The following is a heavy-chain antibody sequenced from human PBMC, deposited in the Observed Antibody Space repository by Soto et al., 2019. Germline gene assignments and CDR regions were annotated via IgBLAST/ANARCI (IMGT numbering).Heavy chain of an antibody. CDR2: INGDGSST. CDR3: AGDGIAVAGTGNFDF. Sequence: EVQLVESGGGLVQPGGSLRLSCAASGFTFSRYWMHWVRQAPGEGLVWVSRINGDGSSTTHAESVKGRFTISRDNVMSMVYLQMNSLRVEDTATYFCAGDGIAVAGTGNFDFWGQGTLVTVSS. V-gene: IGHV3-74*03. CDR1: GFTFSRYW. J-gene: IGHJ4*02. D-gene: IGHD6-19*01.